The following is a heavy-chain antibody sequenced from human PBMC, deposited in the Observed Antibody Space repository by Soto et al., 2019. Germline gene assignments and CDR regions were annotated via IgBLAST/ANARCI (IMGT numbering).Heavy chain of an antibody. J-gene: IGHJ6*02. D-gene: IGHD3-3*01. CDR2: ISYDGSNK. CDR3: AKDVLRFLEWLAFYGMDV. V-gene: IGHV3-30*18. Sequence: PGGSLRLSCAASGFTFSSYGMHWVRQAPGKGLEWVAVISYDGSNKYYADSVKGRFTISRDNSKNTLYLQMNSLRAEDTAVYYCAKDVLRFLEWLAFYGMDVWGQRTTVTGSS. CDR1: GFTFSSYG.